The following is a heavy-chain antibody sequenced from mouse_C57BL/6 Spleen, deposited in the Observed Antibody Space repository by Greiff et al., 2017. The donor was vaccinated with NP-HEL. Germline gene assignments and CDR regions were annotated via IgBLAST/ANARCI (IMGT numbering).Heavy chain of an antibody. J-gene: IGHJ1*03. Sequence: EVKLVESGGGLVKPGGSLKLSCAASGFTFSSYAMSWVRQTPEKRLEWVATISDGGSYTYYPDNVKGRFTISRDNAKNNLYLQMSHLKSEDTAMYYCASGHSNAGEYFDVWGTGTTVTVSS. CDR2: ISDGGSYT. CDR3: ASGHSNAGEYFDV. CDR1: GFTFSSYA. V-gene: IGHV5-4*03. D-gene: IGHD2-5*01.